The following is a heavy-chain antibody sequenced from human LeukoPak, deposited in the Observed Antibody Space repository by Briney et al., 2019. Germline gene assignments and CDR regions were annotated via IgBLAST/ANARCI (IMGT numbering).Heavy chain of an antibody. CDR1: GFTVKDNF. D-gene: IGHD2-15*01. V-gene: IGHV3-53*01. J-gene: IGHJ4*02. CDR3: AKDSSGPFDY. Sequence: GGSLRLSCAASGFTVKDNFMSWVRQAPGKGLEWVSVLYSGGATYYADSVKGRFTISRDNSKNTLYLQMNSLRAEDTAVYYCAKDSSGPFDYWGQGTLVTVSS. CDR2: LYSGGAT.